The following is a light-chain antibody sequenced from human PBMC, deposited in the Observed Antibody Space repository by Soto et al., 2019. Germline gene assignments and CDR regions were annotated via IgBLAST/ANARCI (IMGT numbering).Light chain of an antibody. J-gene: IGLJ2*01. V-gene: IGLV2-14*03. CDR1: TSDVGGYNY. Sequence: QSALTQPASVSGSPGQSITISCTGTTSDVGGYNYVSWYQQHPGNAPKLMIYDVINRPSGVSNRFSGSKSGNTASLTISGLQAEDEADYYCSSKTSSSTLVVVGGGTKLTVL. CDR3: SSKTSSSTLVV. CDR2: DVI.